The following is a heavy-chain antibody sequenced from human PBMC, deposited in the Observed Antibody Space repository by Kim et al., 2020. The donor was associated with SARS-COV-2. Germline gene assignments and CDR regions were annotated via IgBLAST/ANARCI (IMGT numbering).Heavy chain of an antibody. CDR3: ARGGSRRGYCSSTSCYNWFDP. V-gene: IGHV4-34*01. J-gene: IGHJ5*02. CDR2: INHSGST. Sequence: SETLSLTCAVYGGSFSGYYWSWIRQPPGKGLEWIGEINHSGSTNYNPSLKSRVTISVDTSKNQFSLKLSSVTAADTAVYYCARGGSRRGYCSSTSCYNWFDPWGQGTLVTVSS. CDR1: GGSFSGYY. D-gene: IGHD2-2*01.